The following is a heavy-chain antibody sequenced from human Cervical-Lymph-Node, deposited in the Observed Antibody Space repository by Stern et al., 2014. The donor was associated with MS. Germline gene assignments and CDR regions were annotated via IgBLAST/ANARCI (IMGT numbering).Heavy chain of an antibody. CDR3: AKSSSPSHYYYYGMDV. D-gene: IGHD2-15*01. V-gene: IGHV3-30*18. Sequence: MKLVESGGGVVQPGGSLRLSCAASGFTFSSYGMHWVRHAPGKGLEWVAVISYDGSNKYYADSVKGRFTISRDNSKTTLYLQMNSLRAEDTAVYYCAKSSSPSHYYYYGMDVWGQGTTVTVSS. CDR2: ISYDGSNK. CDR1: GFTFSSYG. J-gene: IGHJ6*02.